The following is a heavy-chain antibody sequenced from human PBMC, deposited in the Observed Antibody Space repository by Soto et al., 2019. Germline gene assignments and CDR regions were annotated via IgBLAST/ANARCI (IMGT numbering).Heavy chain of an antibody. V-gene: IGHV4-4*07. D-gene: IGHD3-22*01. CDR3: ARELYYYDSSGYTHAFDI. CDR1: GASISGFY. Sequence: PSETLSLTCTVSGASISGFYWSWIRKSAGKGLEWIGRIYATGTTDYNPSLKSRVMMSVDTSKKQFSLKLRSVTAADTAVYYCARELYYYDSSGYTHAFDIWGQGTMVTVSS. CDR2: IYATGTT. J-gene: IGHJ3*02.